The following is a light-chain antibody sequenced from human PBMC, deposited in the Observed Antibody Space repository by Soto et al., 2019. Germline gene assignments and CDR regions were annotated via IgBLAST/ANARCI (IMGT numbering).Light chain of an antibody. V-gene: IGKV1-17*01. CDR3: LQYRSFPRT. CDR2: AAS. Sequence: IQLTQSPSSLSASVGDRVTITCRASQGIRDDLGWYQQKAGEAPKRLIYAASSLHSGVPSRFSGSGSGTEFTLTICSLQPEDFATYYCLQYRSFPRTFGQGTKVDIK. CDR1: QGIRDD. J-gene: IGKJ1*01.